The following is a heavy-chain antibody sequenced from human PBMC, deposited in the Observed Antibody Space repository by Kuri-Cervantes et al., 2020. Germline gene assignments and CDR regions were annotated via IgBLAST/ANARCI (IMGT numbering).Heavy chain of an antibody. CDR2: IWYDGSEK. V-gene: IGHV3-33*08. CDR3: TRQPYYYDSSGSNFQH. CDR1: GFTFSTYG. Sequence: GESLKISCAASGFTFSTYGMHWVRQAPGKGLEWVAIIWYDGSEKFYADSVKGRSTISRDNSKNTLYLQMNSLKTEDTAVYYCTRQPYYYDSSGSNFQHWGQGTLVTVSS. D-gene: IGHD3-22*01. J-gene: IGHJ1*01.